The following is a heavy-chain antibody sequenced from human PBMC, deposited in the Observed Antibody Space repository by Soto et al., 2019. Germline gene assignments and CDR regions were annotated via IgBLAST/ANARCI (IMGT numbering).Heavy chain of an antibody. D-gene: IGHD3-10*01. V-gene: IGHV4-31*03. CDR3: ARVMFGAPTGSVDV. CDR2: IYYSGST. CDR1: GGSINSGGYY. J-gene: IGHJ6*02. Sequence: QVQLQESGPGLVKPSQTLSLTCTVSGGSINSGGYYWSWIRQHPGKGLEWIGYIYYSGSTYYDPSLKSRITISVDTSKNQFSLKLSSVTAADTTVYYCARVMFGAPTGSVDVWGQGTTVTVSS.